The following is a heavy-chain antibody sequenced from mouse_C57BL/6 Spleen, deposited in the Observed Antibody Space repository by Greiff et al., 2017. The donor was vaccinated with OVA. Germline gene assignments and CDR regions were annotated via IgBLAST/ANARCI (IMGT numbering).Heavy chain of an antibody. V-gene: IGHV1-81*01. Sequence: QVQLQQSGAELARPGASVKLSCKASGYTFTSYGISWVKQRTGQGLEWIGEIYPRSGNTYYNEKFKGKATLTADKSSSTAYMEHRSLTSEDSAVDFCAIYYGNPYAMDYWGQGTSVTVSS. D-gene: IGHD2-1*01. CDR2: IYPRSGNT. J-gene: IGHJ4*01. CDR3: AIYYGNPYAMDY. CDR1: GYTFTSYG.